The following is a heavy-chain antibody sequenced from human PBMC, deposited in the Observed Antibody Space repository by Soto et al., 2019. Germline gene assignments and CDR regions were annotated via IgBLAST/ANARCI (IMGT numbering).Heavy chain of an antibody. J-gene: IGHJ3*02. CDR1: GGTFSNYT. Sequence: SVKVSCKASGGTFSNYTISWVRQAPGQGLEWMGRIIPILGIANYAQKFQGRVTITADKSTSTAYMELSSLRSEDTAAYYCARDQDSYGSGSYRAFDIWGQGTMVTVSS. CDR2: IIPILGIA. CDR3: ARDQDSYGSGSYRAFDI. V-gene: IGHV1-69*04. D-gene: IGHD3-10*01.